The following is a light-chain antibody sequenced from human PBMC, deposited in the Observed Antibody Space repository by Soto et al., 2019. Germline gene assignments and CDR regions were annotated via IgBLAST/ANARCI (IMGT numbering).Light chain of an antibody. Sequence: IQMTQSPSSLSASVGDRVTITCQASQDITNYLICYQQKPWKPPKLLIYDASSLGTGVSSRFSGSGSGTPFTLTISSLQHEDIATYYCQQFDSVPCTFGQGTKLEIK. CDR3: QQFDSVPCT. J-gene: IGKJ2*02. V-gene: IGKV1-33*01. CDR2: DAS. CDR1: QDITNY.